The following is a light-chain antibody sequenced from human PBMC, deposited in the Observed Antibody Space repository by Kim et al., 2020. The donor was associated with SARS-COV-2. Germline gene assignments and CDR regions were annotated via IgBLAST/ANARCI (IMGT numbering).Light chain of an antibody. CDR1: QGFSHW. J-gene: IGKJ3*01. CDR2: AAS. Sequence: ASVGDRVTITCRASQGFSHWLAWYQQKPGKAPKLLISAASNLQSGVPSRFSGSGSGTEFTLTISSLQPEDYGTYYCQQANSFPFTFGPGTKVDIK. CDR3: QQANSFPFT. V-gene: IGKV1-12*01.